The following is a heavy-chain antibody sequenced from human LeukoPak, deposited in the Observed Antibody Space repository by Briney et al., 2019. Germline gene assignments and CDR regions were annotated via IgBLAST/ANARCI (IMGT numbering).Heavy chain of an antibody. CDR2: INPSGGST. CDR1: GYSFTNFY. V-gene: IGHV1-46*01. D-gene: IGHD3-22*01. Sequence: GASAKVSCKASGYSFTNFYMHWVRQAPGQGLEWMGIINPSGGSTSYAQKFQGRVTMTRDTSTSTVYMELSSLRSEDTAVYYCARTRSADMIAESWFDPWGQGTLVTVSS. J-gene: IGHJ5*02. CDR3: ARTRSADMIAESWFDP.